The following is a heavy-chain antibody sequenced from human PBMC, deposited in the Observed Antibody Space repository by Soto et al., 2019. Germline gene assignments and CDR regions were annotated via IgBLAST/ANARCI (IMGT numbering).Heavy chain of an antibody. Sequence: PGGSLRLSCAASGFTFSSYAMHWVRQAPGKGLEWVAVISYDGSNKYYADSVKGRFTISRDNSKNTLYLQMNSLRAEDTAVYYCARVASRSGWYSIRYYYYGMDVWGQGTTVTVSS. J-gene: IGHJ6*02. V-gene: IGHV3-30-3*01. D-gene: IGHD6-19*01. CDR2: ISYDGSNK. CDR3: ARVASRSGWYSIRYYYYGMDV. CDR1: GFTFSSYA.